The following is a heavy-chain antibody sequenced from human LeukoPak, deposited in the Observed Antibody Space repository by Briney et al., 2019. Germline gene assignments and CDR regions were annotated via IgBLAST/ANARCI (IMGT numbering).Heavy chain of an antibody. CDR3: ARGGIQVSGIDEFDY. D-gene: IGHD6-19*01. V-gene: IGHV3-13*01. CDR2: IGIRGDT. CDR1: GFTFIDYD. Sequence: GGSLRLSCAASGFTFIDYDMHWVRQVIGKGLEWVSAIGIRGDTHYSGSVMGRFTISRENAESSLYLQMNSLRAEDTAVYYCARGGIQVSGIDEFDYWGQGTLVTVSS. J-gene: IGHJ4*02.